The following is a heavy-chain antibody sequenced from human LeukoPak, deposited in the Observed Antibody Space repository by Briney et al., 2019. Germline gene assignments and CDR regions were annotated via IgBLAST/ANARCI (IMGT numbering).Heavy chain of an antibody. CDR1: GYTFTGYY. CDR2: INPNSGGT. D-gene: IGHD3-10*01. V-gene: IGHV1-2*02. J-gene: IGHJ5*02. Sequence: ASVKVSCKASGYTFTGYYMHWVRQAPGQGLEWMGWINPNSGGTNYAQKFQGRVTMTRDTSISTAYMELSRLRSDDTAVYYCARDSKVRGVRLSFDPWGQGTLVTVSS. CDR3: ARDSKVRGVRLSFDP.